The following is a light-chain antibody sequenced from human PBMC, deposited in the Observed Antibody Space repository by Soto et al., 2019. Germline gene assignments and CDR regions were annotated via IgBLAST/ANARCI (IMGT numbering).Light chain of an antibody. CDR1: SSDVGGYKY. J-gene: IGLJ1*01. Sequence: QSALTQPPSASGSPVQAITISCTGTSSDVGGYKYVSWYQQHPGKAPKRMIFEVNKRPSGVPDRFSGSKSGNTASLTVSGRQAEDEADYYCSSYAGINNLGVFGTGTKRTVL. V-gene: IGLV2-8*01. CDR2: EVN. CDR3: SSYAGINNLGV.